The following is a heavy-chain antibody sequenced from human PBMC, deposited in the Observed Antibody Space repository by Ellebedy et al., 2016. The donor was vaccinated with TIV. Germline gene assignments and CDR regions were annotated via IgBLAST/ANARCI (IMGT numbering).Heavy chain of an antibody. CDR1: RFTLSNHW. J-gene: IGHJ4*02. Sequence: GESLKISCAATRFTLSNHWMTWVRQAPGKGLDWVANIKQDGSEKYYVDSVKGRFVISRDNSKNTLYLQMNNLRAEDTATYYCATSPRIVASPKMDYWGQGTQVAVSS. CDR2: IKQDGSEK. CDR3: ATSPRIVASPKMDY. D-gene: IGHD2/OR15-2a*01. V-gene: IGHV3-7*03.